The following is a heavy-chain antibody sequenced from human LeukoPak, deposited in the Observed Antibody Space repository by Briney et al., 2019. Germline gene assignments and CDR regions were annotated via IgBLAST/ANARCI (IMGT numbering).Heavy chain of an antibody. V-gene: IGHV4-59*08. CDR1: GGSISSYY. D-gene: IGHD5-18*01. J-gene: IGHJ4*02. Sequence: SETLSLTCTVSGGSISSYYWSWIRQPPGKGLEWIGYIYYSGSTNYNSSLKSRVTILVDMSKNQFSLKLSSVTAADTAVYYCARGWIQLWSFDYWGQGTLVTVSS. CDR3: ARGWIQLWSFDY. CDR2: IYYSGST.